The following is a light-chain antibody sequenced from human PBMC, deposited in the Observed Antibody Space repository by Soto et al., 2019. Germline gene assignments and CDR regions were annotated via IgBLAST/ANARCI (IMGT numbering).Light chain of an antibody. J-gene: IGLJ3*02. CDR2: RNN. CDR3: AAWDDSLNGLWV. CDR1: SSNIGSNY. Sequence: QSVLTQPPSASGTPGQRVTISCSGSSSNIGSNYVYWYHQLPGTAPKLVIYRNNQRPSGVPDRFSGSKSGTSASLAISGLQSEDEADYYCAAWDDSLNGLWVFGGGTKLTVL. V-gene: IGLV1-47*01.